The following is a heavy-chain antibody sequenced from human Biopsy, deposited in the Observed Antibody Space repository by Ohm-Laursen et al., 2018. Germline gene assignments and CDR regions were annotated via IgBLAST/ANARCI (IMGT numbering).Heavy chain of an antibody. D-gene: IGHD3-16*01. CDR3: ARAAFGPFDS. J-gene: IGHJ4*02. Sequence: SETLSLTCTVSGGSMSSYYWNWIRQPAGKGLEWIGRIYTSGSTNFNPSLKSRVTMSIDTSKNQFSLRLSSVTAADTAVYYCARAAFGPFDSWGQGALVTVSS. CDR1: GGSMSSYY. CDR2: IYTSGST. V-gene: IGHV4-4*07.